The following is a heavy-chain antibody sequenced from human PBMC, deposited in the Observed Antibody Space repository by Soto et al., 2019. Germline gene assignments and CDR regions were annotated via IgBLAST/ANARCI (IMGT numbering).Heavy chain of an antibody. V-gene: IGHV1-69*06. CDR1: GGTFSSYA. D-gene: IGHD3-3*01. CDR3: ARGSPPYYDFRSGYPPEYYYYYYGMDV. Sequence: ASVEVSCKXSGGTFSSYAISWVRQAPGQGLEWMGGIIPIFGTANYAQKFQGRVTITADKSTSTAYMELSSLRSEDTAVYYCARGSPPYYDFRSGYPPEYYYYYYGMDVWGQGTTVTVSS. J-gene: IGHJ6*02. CDR2: IIPIFGTA.